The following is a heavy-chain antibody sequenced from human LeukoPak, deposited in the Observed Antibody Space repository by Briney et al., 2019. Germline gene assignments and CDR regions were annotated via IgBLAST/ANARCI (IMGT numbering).Heavy chain of an antibody. Sequence: SQTLSLTCTVSGGSISSGDYYWSWIRQPPGKGLEWIGYIYYSGSTYYNPSLKSRVTISVDTSKNQFSLKLSSVTAADTAVYYCAGGWYGSGSYYSGMDVWGQGTTVTVSS. CDR1: GGSISSGDYY. J-gene: IGHJ6*02. V-gene: IGHV4-30-4*01. CDR2: IYYSGST. CDR3: AGGWYGSGSYYSGMDV. D-gene: IGHD3-10*01.